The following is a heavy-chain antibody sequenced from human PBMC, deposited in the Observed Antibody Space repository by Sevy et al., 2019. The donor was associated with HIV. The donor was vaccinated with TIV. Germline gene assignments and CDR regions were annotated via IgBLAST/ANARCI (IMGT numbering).Heavy chain of an antibody. CDR3: ATGIVGAVAGSAVVFDY. CDR1: GFTFSNAW. D-gene: IGHD6-19*01. Sequence: GGSLRLSCAASGFTFSNAWMIWVRQAPGKGLEWVGRIKSKTDGETTDYAAPVKGRFIISRDDSKNTLYLQMNSLKSEDTAVYYCATGIVGAVAGSAVVFDYWGQGTLVTVSS. V-gene: IGHV3-15*01. J-gene: IGHJ4*02. CDR2: IKSKTDGETT.